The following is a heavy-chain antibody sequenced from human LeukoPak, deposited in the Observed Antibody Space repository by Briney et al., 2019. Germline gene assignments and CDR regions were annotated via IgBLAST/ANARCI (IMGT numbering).Heavy chain of an antibody. J-gene: IGHJ4*02. Sequence: PGGSLRLSCAASGFTVSSNYMSWVRQAPGKGLDWVSVSYSGGSTYYADSVKGRFTISRDNSKNTLYLQMNSLRAEDTAVYYCAGGGVYDFWSGYFGPDYWGQGTLVTVSS. D-gene: IGHD3-3*01. CDR3: AGGGVYDFWSGYFGPDY. CDR1: GFTVSSNY. CDR2: SYSGGST. V-gene: IGHV3-53*01.